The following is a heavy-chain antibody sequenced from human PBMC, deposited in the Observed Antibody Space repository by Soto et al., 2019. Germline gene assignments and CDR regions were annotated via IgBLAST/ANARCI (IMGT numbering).Heavy chain of an antibody. J-gene: IGHJ6*02. CDR2: INNSGRS. Sequence: SETLSLTCQVYGGSFSGYYWGWIRHPPGKGLEWIGEINNSGRSKYTSPIKSRVTISVDTSKNQFSLKMHSVTAADTATYYCAKGLGEYYFGLDVWGQGTKVTVSS. CDR3: AKGLGEYYFGLDV. V-gene: IGHV4-34*01. CDR1: GGSFSGYY.